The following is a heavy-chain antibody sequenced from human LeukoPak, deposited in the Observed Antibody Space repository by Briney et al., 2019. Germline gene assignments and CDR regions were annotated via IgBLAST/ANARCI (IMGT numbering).Heavy chain of an antibody. CDR3: ARVSYYDSSINWFDP. CDR1: GGSISSYY. Sequence: SETLSLTCTVSGGSISSYYWSWIRQPAGKGLEWIGRIYTSGSTNYNPSLKSRVTISVDRSKNQFSLKLSSVTAADTAVYYCARVSYYDSSINWFDPWGQGTLVTVSS. V-gene: IGHV4-4*07. D-gene: IGHD3-22*01. CDR2: IYTSGST. J-gene: IGHJ5*02.